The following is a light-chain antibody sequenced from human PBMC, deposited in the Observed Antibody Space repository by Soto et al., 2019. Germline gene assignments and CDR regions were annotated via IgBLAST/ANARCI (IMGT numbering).Light chain of an antibody. J-gene: IGKJ1*01. CDR3: LPSFLSGT. V-gene: IGKV3-20*01. CDR1: QSVSNNY. Sequence: IVVTKSPAALSLSKGERATLSCRASQSVSNNYVAWYQQKPGQAPRLLIYGASNRATGIPDRFSGSGSGTDFTLTISIQEPDGIAVYSSLPSFLSGTSGQGA. CDR2: GAS.